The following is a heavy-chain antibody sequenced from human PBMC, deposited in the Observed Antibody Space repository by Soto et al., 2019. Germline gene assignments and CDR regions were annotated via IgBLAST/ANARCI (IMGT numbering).Heavy chain of an antibody. CDR1: GYSVTSYW. V-gene: IGHV5-51*01. J-gene: IGHJ6*02. D-gene: IGHD2-21*02. CDR3: AAAYCGGDCPLGMDV. CDR2: IYPGDSDT. Sequence: PGESLKISCKGSGYSVTSYWSGWVRQMPGKGLEWMGIIYPGDSDTRYSPSFQGQVTISADKSISTAYLQWSSLKASDTAMYYCAAAYCGGDCPLGMDVWGQGTTVTVS.